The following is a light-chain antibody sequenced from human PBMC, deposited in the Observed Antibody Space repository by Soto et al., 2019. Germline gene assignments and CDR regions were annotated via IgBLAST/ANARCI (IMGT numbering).Light chain of an antibody. V-gene: IGKV1-16*02. CDR3: RQYNHHPLT. CDR2: ATS. J-gene: IGKJ4*01. CDR1: QDISIY. Sequence: DVQMTQSPSSLSASVGDTVTISCRPSQDISIYLAWFQQKPGMAPKSLIYATSTLQSGVPSKFSGSRSGADFTLTISSLQPEDSATYYCRQYNHHPLTFGGGTKVDIK.